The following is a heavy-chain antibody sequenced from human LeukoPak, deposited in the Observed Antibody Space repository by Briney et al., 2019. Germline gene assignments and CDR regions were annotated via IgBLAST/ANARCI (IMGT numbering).Heavy chain of an antibody. CDR1: GFTFSSYW. CDR3: ARSRWIAAGPFDY. V-gene: IGHV3-74*01. D-gene: IGHD6-13*01. Sequence: PGGSLRLSCAASGFTFSSYWMHWVRQAPGKGLVWVSGIISDGSSTSYADSVKGRFTISRDNAKNTLYLQMNSLRAEDTAVYYCARSRWIAAGPFDYWGQGSLVTVSS. J-gene: IGHJ4*02. CDR2: IISDGSST.